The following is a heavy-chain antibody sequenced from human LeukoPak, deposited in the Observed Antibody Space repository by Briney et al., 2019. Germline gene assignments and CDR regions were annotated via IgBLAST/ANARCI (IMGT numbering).Heavy chain of an antibody. CDR3: ARGRRRVPAAISH. J-gene: IGHJ4*02. CDR2: MNPNSGNT. V-gene: IGHV1-8*01. Sequence: ASVKVSCKASGYTFTSYDINWVRQATGQGLEWMGWMNPNSGNTGHAQKFQGRVTMTRNTSISTAYMELSSLRSEDTAVYYCARGRRRVPAAISHWGQGTLVTVSS. CDR1: GYTFTSYD. D-gene: IGHD2-2*01.